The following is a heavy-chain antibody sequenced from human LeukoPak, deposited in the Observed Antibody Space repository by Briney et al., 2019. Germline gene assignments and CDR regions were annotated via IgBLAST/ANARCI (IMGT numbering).Heavy chain of an antibody. J-gene: IGHJ6*02. Sequence: PSETLSLTCTVSGGSISSYYWSWIRQPPGKGLEWIGYIYYSGSTNYNPSLKSRVTISVDTSKNQFSLKLSSVTAADTAVYYCARDLYGSGSHYYYSMDVWGQGTTVTVSS. D-gene: IGHD3-10*01. CDR2: IYYSGST. V-gene: IGHV4-59*01. CDR3: ARDLYGSGSHYYYSMDV. CDR1: GGSISSYY.